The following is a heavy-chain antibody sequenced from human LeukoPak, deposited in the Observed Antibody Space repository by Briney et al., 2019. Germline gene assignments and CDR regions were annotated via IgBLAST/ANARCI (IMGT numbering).Heavy chain of an antibody. CDR2: ISSSGSTI. CDR3: AKVGGYDILTATDY. CDR1: GFTFSSYE. D-gene: IGHD3-9*01. J-gene: IGHJ4*02. V-gene: IGHV3-48*03. Sequence: GGSLRLSCAASGFTFSSYEMNWVRQAPGKGLEWVSYISSSGSTIYYADSVKGRFTISRDNSKNTLYLQMNSLRAEDTAVYYCAKVGGYDILTATDYWGQGTLVTVSS.